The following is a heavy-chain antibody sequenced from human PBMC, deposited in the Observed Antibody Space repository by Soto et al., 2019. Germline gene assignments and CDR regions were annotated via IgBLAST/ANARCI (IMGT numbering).Heavy chain of an antibody. CDR1: GYTFTSYG. J-gene: IGHJ5*02. Sequence: GASVKVSCKASGYTFTSYGISWVRQAPGQGLEWMGWISAYNGNTNYAQKLQGRVTMTTDTSTSTAYMELRSLRSDDTAVYYCATDILTGYYSQGLDPWGQGTLVTVSS. CDR2: ISAYNGNT. V-gene: IGHV1-18*01. D-gene: IGHD3-9*01. CDR3: ATDILTGYYSQGLDP.